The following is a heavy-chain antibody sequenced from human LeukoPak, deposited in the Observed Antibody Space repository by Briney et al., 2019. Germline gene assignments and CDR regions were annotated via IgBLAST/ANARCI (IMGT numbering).Heavy chain of an antibody. Sequence: PGGSLRLSCAASGFTFSSYGMHWVRQAPGKGLEWVAVISYDGSNKYYADSVKGRFTISRDNSKNTLYLQMNSLRAEDTAVYYCAKDLDSSGIDYWGQGTLVTASS. D-gene: IGHD3-22*01. J-gene: IGHJ4*02. CDR3: AKDLDSSGIDY. V-gene: IGHV3-30*18. CDR1: GFTFSSYG. CDR2: ISYDGSNK.